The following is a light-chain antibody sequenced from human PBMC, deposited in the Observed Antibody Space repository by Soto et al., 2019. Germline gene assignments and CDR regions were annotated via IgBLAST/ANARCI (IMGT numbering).Light chain of an antibody. CDR1: QSLLHSNGYNY. CDR3: MQALQTLWT. Sequence: DIVMTQSPLSLPVTPGEPASISCSSSQSLLHSNGYNYLDWYLQKPGQSPQLLIYLGSNRASGVPDRFSGSGSGTDFTLKISRVEAEDVGVYYCMQALQTLWTFGQGTKVELK. J-gene: IGKJ1*01. CDR2: LGS. V-gene: IGKV2-28*01.